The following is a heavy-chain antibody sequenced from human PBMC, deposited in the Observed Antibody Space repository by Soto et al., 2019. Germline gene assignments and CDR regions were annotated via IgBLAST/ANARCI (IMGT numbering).Heavy chain of an antibody. D-gene: IGHD2-15*01. V-gene: IGHV3-74*01. J-gene: IGHJ4*02. CDR2: INSDGSST. CDR3: ARVDCSGGSCYSIDY. Sequence: EVQLVESGGGLVHPGGSLRLSCAASGFTFSSYWMHWVRQAPGKGLVWVSRINSDGSSTSYADSVKGRFTISRDNAKNTLYLQMNSLRAEDTAVYYCARVDCSGGSCYSIDYWGQGTLVTVSS. CDR1: GFTFSSYW.